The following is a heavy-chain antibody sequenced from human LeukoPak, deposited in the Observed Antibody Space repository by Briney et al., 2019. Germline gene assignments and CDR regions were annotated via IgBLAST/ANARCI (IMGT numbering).Heavy chain of an antibody. V-gene: IGHV1-69*06. J-gene: IGHJ5*02. CDR1: GGTFSSYA. D-gene: IGHD2-15*01. CDR3: ARGLYCSGGSCYSRWFDP. CDR2: ITPIFGTA. Sequence: GASVKVSCKASGGTFSSYAISWVRQAPGQGLEWMGGITPIFGTANYAQKFQGRVTITADKSTSTAYMELSSLRSEDTAVYYCARGLYCSGGSCYSRWFDPWGQGTLVTVSS.